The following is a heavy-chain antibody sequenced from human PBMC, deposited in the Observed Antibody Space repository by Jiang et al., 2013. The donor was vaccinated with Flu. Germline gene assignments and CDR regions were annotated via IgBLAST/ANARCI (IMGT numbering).Heavy chain of an antibody. D-gene: IGHD5-18*01. V-gene: IGHV4-61*01. CDR1: GGSVSSGSYY. Sequence: LLKPSETLSLTCTVSGGSVSSGSYYWSWIRQPPGKGLEWIGYIYYSGSTNYNPSLKSRVTISADTSENQFSLKLSSVTAADTAVYYCARGSGQLWYQWPIRWF. CDR3: ARGSGQLWYQWPIRWF. CDR2: IYYSGST. J-gene: IGHJ5*01.